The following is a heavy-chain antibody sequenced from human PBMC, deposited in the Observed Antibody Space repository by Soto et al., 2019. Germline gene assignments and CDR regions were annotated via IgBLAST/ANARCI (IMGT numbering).Heavy chain of an antibody. J-gene: IGHJ3*02. V-gene: IGHV4-30-2*01. CDR2: IYHSGST. CDR1: GGSISSGGYS. D-gene: IGHD2-21*02. CDR3: ARFYDCGGDCYYDAFDI. Sequence: QLQLQESGSGLVKPSQTLSLTCAVSGGSISSGGYSWSWIRQPPGKGLEWIGYIYHSGSTYYNPSLKSRVTISVDRSKNQFSLKLSSVTAADTAVYYCARFYDCGGDCYYDAFDIWGQGTMVTVSS.